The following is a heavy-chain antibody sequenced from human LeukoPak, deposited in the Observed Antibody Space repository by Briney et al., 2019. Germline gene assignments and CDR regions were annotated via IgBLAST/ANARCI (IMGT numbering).Heavy chain of an antibody. J-gene: IGHJ4*02. CDR1: GGSISSSSYY. CDR2: IYYSGST. Sequence: SETLSLTCTVSGGSISSSSYYWGWIRQPPGKGLEWIGSIYYSGSTYYNPSLKSRVTISVDTSKNQFSLRLSSVTATDTAVYYCARRYSSSWAFDYWGQGTLGTVSS. D-gene: IGHD6-13*01. CDR3: ARRYSSSWAFDY. V-gene: IGHV4-39*07.